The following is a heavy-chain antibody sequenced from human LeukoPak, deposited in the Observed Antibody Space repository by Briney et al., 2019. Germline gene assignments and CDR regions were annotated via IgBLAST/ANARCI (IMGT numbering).Heavy chain of an antibody. V-gene: IGHV3-21*01. J-gene: IGHJ4*02. D-gene: IGHD3-22*01. CDR3: ARDTPVDSSGYSTVQDHFDY. CDR2: ISSSSSYI. CDR1: GFTFSSYS. Sequence: GGSLRLSCAASGFTFSSYSTNWVRQAPGKGLEWVSSISSSSSYIYYADSVKGRFTISRDNAKNSLYLQMNSLRAEDTAVYYCARDTPVDSSGYSTVQDHFDYWGQGTLVTVSS.